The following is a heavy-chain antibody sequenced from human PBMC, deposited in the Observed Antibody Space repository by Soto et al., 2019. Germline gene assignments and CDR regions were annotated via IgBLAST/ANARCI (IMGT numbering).Heavy chain of an antibody. CDR1: VFTFTSYA. CDR3: VKEGYLRRDWYGQFDS. J-gene: IGHJ4*02. Sequence: VVSLILSCSSSVFTFTSYAIDWVRQAAVNGLEFVSASSSYVADTYYAASLKGRFAISRDNPKNTLYPQMSSLRAEDKSLYYCVKEGYLRRDWYGQFDSWGKGAMVSVSS. V-gene: IGHV3-64D*06. D-gene: IGHD2-21*01. CDR2: SSSYVADT.